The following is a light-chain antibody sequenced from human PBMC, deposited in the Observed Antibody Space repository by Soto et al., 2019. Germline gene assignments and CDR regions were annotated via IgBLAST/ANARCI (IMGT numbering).Light chain of an antibody. V-gene: IGKV3-20*01. Sequence: EIVLTQSPVTLSLSPGERATLSCRASQSVSSTYLTWYQQKPGQAPRLLIHDASRRATGIPDRFSGSGSGTDFSLTISRLEPEDFAVYYCQHYDSSRWTFGLGTKVDIK. CDR1: QSVSSTY. J-gene: IGKJ1*01. CDR2: DAS. CDR3: QHYDSSRWT.